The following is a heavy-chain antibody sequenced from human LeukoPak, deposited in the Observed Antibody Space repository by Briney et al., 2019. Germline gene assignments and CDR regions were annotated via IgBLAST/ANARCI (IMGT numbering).Heavy chain of an antibody. J-gene: IGHJ5*02. D-gene: IGHD1-26*01. CDR2: ISSSSSYI. V-gene: IGHV3-21*01. CDR1: GFTFSSYS. CDR3: ARDSRGGELLTLFDP. Sequence: GGSLRLSCAASGFTFSSYSMNWVRQAPGKGLEWVSSISSSSSYIYYADSVKGRFTISRDNAKNSLYLQMNSLRAEDTAVYYCARDSRGGELLTLFDPWGQGTLVTVSS.